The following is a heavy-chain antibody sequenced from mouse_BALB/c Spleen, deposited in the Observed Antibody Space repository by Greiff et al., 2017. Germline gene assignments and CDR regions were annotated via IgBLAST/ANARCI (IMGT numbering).Heavy chain of an antibody. CDR2: IDPENGDT. CDR1: GFNIKDYY. Sequence: VQLQQSGAELVRPGASVKLSCTASGFNIKDYYMHWVKQRPEQGLEWIGWIDPENGDTEYAPKFQGKATMTADTSSNTAYLQLSSLTSEDTAVYYCNAWHMITTDYAMDDWGQGTSVTVSS. D-gene: IGHD2-4*01. V-gene: IGHV14-4*02. J-gene: IGHJ4*01. CDR3: NAWHMITTDYAMDD.